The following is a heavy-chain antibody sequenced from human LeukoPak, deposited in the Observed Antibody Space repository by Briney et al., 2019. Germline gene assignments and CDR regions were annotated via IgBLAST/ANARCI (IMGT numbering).Heavy chain of an antibody. D-gene: IGHD4-23*01. Sequence: ASVKVSCMASRYTFTSYVISSVRPAPAQGLEWVGRICAFNGYTNYAQKPQGRVTMTTDTSTSTAYMELRSLRADDTALYYSARKRDDYGGDYWGQGTLVTVSS. V-gene: IGHV1-18*01. CDR2: ICAFNGYT. CDR3: ARKRDDYGGDY. J-gene: IGHJ4*02. CDR1: RYTFTSYV.